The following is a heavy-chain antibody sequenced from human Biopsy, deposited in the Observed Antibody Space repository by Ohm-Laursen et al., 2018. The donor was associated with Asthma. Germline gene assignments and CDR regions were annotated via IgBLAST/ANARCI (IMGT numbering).Heavy chain of an antibody. D-gene: IGHD3-10*01. CDR3: AKDVVWFRELGGMDV. V-gene: IGHV3-30*18. CDR2: ISFDGSNK. J-gene: IGHJ6*02. CDR1: GFTFSNYG. Sequence: SLRLSCAASGFTFSNYGMHWVRQAPGKGLDWVAVISFDGSNKNYTDSVKGPFTISRDNSKHTLYLQMNSLRAEDTAVYYCAKDVVWFRELGGMDVWGHGTTVTVS.